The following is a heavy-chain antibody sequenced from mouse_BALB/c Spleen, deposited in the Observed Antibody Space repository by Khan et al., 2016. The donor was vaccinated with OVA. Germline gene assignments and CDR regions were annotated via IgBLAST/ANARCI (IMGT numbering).Heavy chain of an antibody. CDR3: ANTFSSADYFDY. J-gene: IGHJ2*01. D-gene: IGHD2-12*01. CDR2: IYPYNDDT. V-gene: IGHV1S136*01. CDR1: GYTFTSYV. Sequence: VQLQQSGPELVKPGASVKMSCKASGYTFTSYVIHWVRQKPGQGLEWIGYIYPYNDDTKYNAKFKGKATLTSDKSSSTAYMDLSSLTSEDSAVSYWANTFSSADYFDYWGQGTPLTVSS.